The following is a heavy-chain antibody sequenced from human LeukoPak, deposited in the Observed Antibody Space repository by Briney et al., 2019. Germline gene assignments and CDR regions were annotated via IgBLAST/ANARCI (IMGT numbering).Heavy chain of an antibody. V-gene: IGHV6-1*01. Sequence: SRTLSLTCATSGDGVSSNSAAWNWIRQSPSRGLEWLGKTYSRSKWYYDYAVSVKSRITINPDTSNNQFSLQLNSVTPEDTAVYYCARSSKGTFDVWGQGTMVTVSS. CDR3: ARSSKGTFDV. D-gene: IGHD3-10*01. CDR2: TYSRSKWYY. CDR1: GDGVSSNSAA. J-gene: IGHJ3*01.